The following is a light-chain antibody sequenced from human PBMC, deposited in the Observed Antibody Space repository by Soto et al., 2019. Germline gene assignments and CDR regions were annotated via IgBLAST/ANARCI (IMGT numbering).Light chain of an antibody. J-gene: IGKJ3*01. CDR1: QSIGRY. CDR2: TTT. CDR3: QQTYSTIFT. V-gene: IGKV1-39*01. Sequence: DIQMTQSPSPLSASVGDRVTITCRASQSIGRYLNWYQQKPGKAPSLLISTTTTLQSEVPSRFSGSGSGTDFTLTITSLQPEDFATYYCQQTYSTIFTFGPGTKVDIK.